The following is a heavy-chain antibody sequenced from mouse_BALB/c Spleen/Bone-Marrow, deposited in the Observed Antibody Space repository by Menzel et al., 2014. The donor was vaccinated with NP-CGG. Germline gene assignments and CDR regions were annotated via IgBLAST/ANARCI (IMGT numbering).Heavy chain of an antibody. V-gene: IGHV1-69*01. CDR1: GHTFTDYW. J-gene: IGHJ3*01. Sequence: VQLQQSGAELVMPGASVKMSCKASGHTFTDYWMHWVRQRPGQGLEWIGAIDTSDSYTSYNQKFKGKATLTVDESSSTAYMQLSSLTSEDSAVYYCARSDYIFDPLPYWPQGTLVTVS. CDR2: IDTSDSYT. D-gene: IGHD2-12*01. CDR3: ARSDYIFDPLPY.